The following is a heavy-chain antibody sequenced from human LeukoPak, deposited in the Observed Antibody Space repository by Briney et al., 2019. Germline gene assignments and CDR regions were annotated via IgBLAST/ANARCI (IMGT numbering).Heavy chain of an antibody. J-gene: IGHJ3*02. CDR2: LTGSGWST. CDR1: GFAFRSYA. V-gene: IGHV3-23*01. Sequence: GGSLRLSCAASGFAFRSYAMSWVRQTPGKGLEWVSSLTGSGWSTFYADSVQGRFTISRDNSKNTLYLQMNSLRAEDTAVYYCAKHQQRVQGVPHAFDIWGQGTMVTVSS. D-gene: IGHD3-10*01. CDR3: AKHQQRVQGVPHAFDI.